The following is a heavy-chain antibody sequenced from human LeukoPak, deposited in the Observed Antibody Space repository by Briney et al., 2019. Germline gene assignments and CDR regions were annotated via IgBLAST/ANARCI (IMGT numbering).Heavy chain of an antibody. J-gene: IGHJ4*02. CDR1: GYTFTSYG. D-gene: IGHD3-16*01. CDR2: ISAYNGNT. V-gene: IGHV1-18*01. Sequence: EASVKVSCKASGYTFTSYGISWVRQAPGQGLEWMGWISAYNGNTNYAQKLQGRVTMTTDTSTSTAYMELRSLRSDDTAVYYCARDGGGASGSKVGGYWGQGTLGTGSS. CDR3: ARDGGGASGSKVGGY.